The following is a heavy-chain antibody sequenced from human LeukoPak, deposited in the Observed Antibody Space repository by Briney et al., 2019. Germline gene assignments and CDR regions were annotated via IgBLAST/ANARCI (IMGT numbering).Heavy chain of an antibody. D-gene: IGHD3-22*01. Sequence: GASVKVSCKASGYTFTGYYMHWVRQAPGQGLEWMGWINPNSGGTNYAQKFLGRVTMTRDTSISTAYMELSRLRSDDTAVYYCARDPSYYYDSSGLLYNWFDPWGQGTLVTVSS. CDR2: INPNSGGT. J-gene: IGHJ5*02. CDR3: ARDPSYYYDSSGLLYNWFDP. V-gene: IGHV1-2*02. CDR1: GYTFTGYY.